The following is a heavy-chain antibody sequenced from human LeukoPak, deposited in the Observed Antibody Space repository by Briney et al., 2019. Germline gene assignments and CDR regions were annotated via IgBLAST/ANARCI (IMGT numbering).Heavy chain of an antibody. CDR2: IYYSGST. CDR3: ARGGASSRYFDY. Sequence: PSETLSLTCTVSGVSLSGDYWSWIRQPPGKGLEWIAFIYYSGSTNYNPSLKSRVTISVDTSKNQLSLKLSSVTAADTAVYYCARGGASSRYFDYWGQGTLVTVSS. CDR1: GVSLSGDY. D-gene: IGHD6-6*01. V-gene: IGHV4-59*01. J-gene: IGHJ4*02.